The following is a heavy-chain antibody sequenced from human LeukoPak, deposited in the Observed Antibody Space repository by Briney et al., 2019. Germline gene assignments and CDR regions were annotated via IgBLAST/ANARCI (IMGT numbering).Heavy chain of an antibody. CDR1: GFTFSSYW. CDR2: IKQDGSEK. Sequence: GGSLRLSCAASGFTFSSYWMSWVRQAPGKGLEWVANIKQDGSEKYYVDSVKGRFTISRDNAKNSLYLQMNSLRAEDTAVYYCARDSYYDFWSGYQAYYYMDVWGKGTTVTVSS. V-gene: IGHV3-7*01. J-gene: IGHJ6*03. D-gene: IGHD3-3*01. CDR3: ARDSYYDFWSGYQAYYYMDV.